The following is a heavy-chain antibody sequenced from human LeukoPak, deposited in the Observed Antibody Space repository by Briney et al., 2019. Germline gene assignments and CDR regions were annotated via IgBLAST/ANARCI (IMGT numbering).Heavy chain of an antibody. Sequence: KPGSSVKVSCKASGGTFSSYAISWVRQAPGQGLEWMGGIIPIFGTANYAQKFQGRVTITADESTSTAYMELSSLRSEDTAVYYCARLACTREWYSSSSGGGYYMDVWGKGTTVTVSS. CDR1: GGTFSSYA. CDR3: ARLACTREWYSSSSGGGYYMDV. CDR2: IIPIFGTA. V-gene: IGHV1-69*01. J-gene: IGHJ6*03. D-gene: IGHD6-6*01.